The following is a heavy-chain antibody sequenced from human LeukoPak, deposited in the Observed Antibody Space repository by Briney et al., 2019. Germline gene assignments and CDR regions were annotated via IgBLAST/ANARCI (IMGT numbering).Heavy chain of an antibody. D-gene: IGHD3-9*01. J-gene: IGHJ5*02. CDR3: ARRPILTGSVMGFDP. CDR1: GGSISSGGYY. V-gene: IGHV4-31*03. CDR2: IYYSGST. Sequence: SQTVSLTCTVSGGSISSGGYYWTWIRQHPGKGLEWIGYIYYSGSTYYNPSLKSRVTISVDTSKNQFSLKLSSVTAADTAVYYCARRPILTGSVMGFDPWGQDTLVTVSS.